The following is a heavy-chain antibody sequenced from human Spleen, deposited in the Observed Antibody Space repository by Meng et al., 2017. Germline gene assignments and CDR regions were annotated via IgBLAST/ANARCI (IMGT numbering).Heavy chain of an antibody. D-gene: IGHD3-16*01. J-gene: IGHJ5*02. Sequence: QVLRQEWGPRLVKPSQVLSPTCTVSGGSISSCGYYWRWIRQHTGKGLEWIGYIYYSGSNYYTPSLKSRDTISVDTSKNQFYLKLSSVTAAATAVDYCASGRFGWFDPWGQGTLVTVSS. CDR1: GGSISSCGYY. CDR2: IYYSGSN. CDR3: ASGRFGWFDP. V-gene: IGHV4-31*03.